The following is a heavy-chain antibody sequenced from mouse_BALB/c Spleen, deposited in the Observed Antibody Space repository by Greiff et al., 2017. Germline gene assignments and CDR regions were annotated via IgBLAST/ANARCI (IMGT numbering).Heavy chain of an antibody. Sequence: LQESGPELVKPGASVKMSCKASGYTFTSYYIHWVKQRPGQGLEWIGWIYPGDGSTKYNEKFKGKTTLTADKSSSTAYMLLSSLTSEDSAIYFCARKDYDYDGGAMDYWGQGTSVTVSS. CDR3: ARKDYDYDGGAMDY. CDR2: IYPGDGST. J-gene: IGHJ4*01. V-gene: IGHV1S56*01. CDR1: GYTFTSYY. D-gene: IGHD2-4*01.